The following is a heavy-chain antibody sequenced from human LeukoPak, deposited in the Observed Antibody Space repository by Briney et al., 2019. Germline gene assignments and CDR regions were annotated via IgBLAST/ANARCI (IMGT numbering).Heavy chain of an antibody. Sequence: SETLSLTCIVSGGSISSYYWSWIRQPPGKGLEWIGYIYYSGTTNYNPSLKSRVTLSVDTSKNQFSLRLSSVTAADTAVYYCATSFGVDYFDYWGQGTLVTVSS. CDR3: ATSFGVDYFDY. CDR2: IYYSGTT. J-gene: IGHJ4*02. D-gene: IGHD3-3*01. CDR1: GGSISSYY. V-gene: IGHV4-59*12.